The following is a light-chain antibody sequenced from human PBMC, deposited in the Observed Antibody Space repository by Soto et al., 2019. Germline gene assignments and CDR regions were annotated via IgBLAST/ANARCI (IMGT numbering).Light chain of an antibody. CDR3: QQRSNWPPIT. Sequence: EIVLTQSPATLSLSPGERATLSCRASQSVSSYLAWYQQKPGQAPRLLIYDASNRATGIPARFSGSGSGTDLTLTISSLEPEDFALYYCQQRSNWPPITFGQGTRLEIK. J-gene: IGKJ5*01. CDR2: DAS. V-gene: IGKV3-11*01. CDR1: QSVSSY.